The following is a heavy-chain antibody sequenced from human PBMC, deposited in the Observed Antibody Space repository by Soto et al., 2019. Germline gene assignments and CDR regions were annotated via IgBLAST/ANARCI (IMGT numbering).Heavy chain of an antibody. D-gene: IGHD6-13*01. CDR1: GDSISSGYY. Sequence: PSETLSLTCAVSGDSISSGYYWAWIRQPPGKGLEWIGSIYHSGTTYYNPSLKSRVTISVDTSKNQFSLKLSSVTAADTAVYYCASLSSSWYYGWDYWGQGTLVTVSS. J-gene: IGHJ4*02. CDR3: ASLSSSWYYGWDY. V-gene: IGHV4-38-2*01. CDR2: IYHSGTT.